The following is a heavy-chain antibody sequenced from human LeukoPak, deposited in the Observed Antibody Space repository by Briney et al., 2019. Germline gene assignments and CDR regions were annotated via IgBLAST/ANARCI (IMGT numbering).Heavy chain of an antibody. V-gene: IGHV1-2*02. CDR1: GYTFTGYY. CDR2: INPNSGGT. D-gene: IGHD6-13*01. J-gene: IGHJ1*01. CDR3: ARVLSYGYSSSWYRGYFQH. Sequence: ASVKVSCKASGYTFTGYYMHWLRQAPGQGLEWMGWINPNSGGTNYAQKFQGRVTMTRDTSISTAYMELSRLRSDDTAVYYCARVLSYGYSSSWYRGYFQHWGQGTLVTVSS.